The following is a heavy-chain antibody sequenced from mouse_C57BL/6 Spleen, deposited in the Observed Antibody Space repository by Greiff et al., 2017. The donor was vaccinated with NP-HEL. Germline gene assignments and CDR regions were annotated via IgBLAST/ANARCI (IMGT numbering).Heavy chain of an antibody. Sequence: QVQLKESGAELVKPGASVKISCKASGYAFSSYWMNWVKQRPGKGLEWIGQIYPGDGDTNYNGKFKGKATLTADKSSSTAYMQLSSLTSEDSAVYFCARSGSWYFDVWGTGTTVTVSS. V-gene: IGHV1-80*01. D-gene: IGHD1-2*01. CDR3: ARSGSWYFDV. CDR1: GYAFSSYW. J-gene: IGHJ1*03. CDR2: IYPGDGDT.